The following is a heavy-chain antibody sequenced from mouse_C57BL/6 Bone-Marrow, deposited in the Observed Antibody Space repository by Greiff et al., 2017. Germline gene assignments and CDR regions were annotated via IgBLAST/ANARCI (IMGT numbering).Heavy chain of an antibody. D-gene: IGHD2-12*01. Sequence: VHVRQSGGGLVQPGESLKLSCESNEYEFPSHDMSWVRKTPEKRLELVAAINSDGGSTYYPDTMERRFIISRDNTKKTLYLQMSSLRSEDTALYYCARQSTIPTSKDYWGQGTTLTVSS. CDR3: ARQSTIPTSKDY. J-gene: IGHJ2*01. V-gene: IGHV5-2*01. CDR1: EYEFPSHD. CDR2: INSDGGST.